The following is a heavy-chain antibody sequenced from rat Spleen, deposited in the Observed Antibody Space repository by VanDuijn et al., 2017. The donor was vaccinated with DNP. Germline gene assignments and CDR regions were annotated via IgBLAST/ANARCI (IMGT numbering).Heavy chain of an antibody. J-gene: IGHJ4*01. CDR1: GFSLTSYH. Sequence: QVQLKESGPGLVKPSETLSLTCTVSGFSLTSYHVSWVRQPPGKGLEWMGVIWGDGSTAYNSALKSRLSISRDTSKSQVFLKMSSLKTDDTGTYYCTRDAGFDDVLDAWGQGASVTVSS. V-gene: IGHV2-32*01. CDR2: IWGDGST. D-gene: IGHD1-11*01. CDR3: TRDAGFDDVLDA.